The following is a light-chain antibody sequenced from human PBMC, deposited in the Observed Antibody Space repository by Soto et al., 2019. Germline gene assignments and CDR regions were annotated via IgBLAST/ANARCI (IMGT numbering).Light chain of an antibody. V-gene: IGKV3-20*01. Sequence: EIVLTQSPGTLSLSPGERATLSCRASQSVSSSYLAWYQQKPGQAPRLLIYGASSMATGIPDRFSGSGSGTDFTLTISRLEPEDFATYYCQHYNSYSEAFGQGTKVELK. CDR3: QHYNSYSEA. CDR1: QSVSSSY. CDR2: GAS. J-gene: IGKJ1*01.